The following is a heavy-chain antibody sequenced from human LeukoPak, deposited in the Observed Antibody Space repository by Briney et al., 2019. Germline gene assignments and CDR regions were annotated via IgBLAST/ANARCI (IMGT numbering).Heavy chain of an antibody. CDR3: ETEYSSSPDY. CDR1: GGSISSRSYY. J-gene: IGHJ4*02. CDR2: IFFSGST. Sequence: SETLSLTCTVSGGSISSRSYYWGWTRQPPGQGLEWIGSIFFSGSTYYNPSLKSRVNISVYMSKNKFSLKLRSVTAADSAVYYCETEYSSSPDYWGQGALVTVSS. V-gene: IGHV4-39*02. D-gene: IGHD3-22*01.